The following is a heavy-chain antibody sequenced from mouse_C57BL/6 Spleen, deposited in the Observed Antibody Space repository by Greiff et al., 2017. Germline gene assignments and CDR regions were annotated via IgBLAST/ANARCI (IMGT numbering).Heavy chain of an antibody. D-gene: IGHD2-5*01. V-gene: IGHV3-6*01. J-gene: IGHJ1*03. CDR3: AKEGYSNDWGFDD. CDR1: GYSFTSGYY. CDR2: ISYDGSN. Sequence: EVQRVQSGPGLVKPSQSLSLTCSVTGYSFTSGYYWNWIRQFPGNKLGWVGFISYDGSNTYNPYLNKRNSITRVTSKNKSFRKLNSVTTEDTATDYCAKEGYSNDWGFDDWGTGTLVTVSA.